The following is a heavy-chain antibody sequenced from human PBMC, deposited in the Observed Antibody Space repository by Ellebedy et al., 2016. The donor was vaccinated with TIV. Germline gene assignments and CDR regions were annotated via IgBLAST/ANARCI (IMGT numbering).Heavy chain of an antibody. Sequence: GESLKISCKGSVYSFTSYWIGWVRQTPGKGLEWMGIIYPGDSDTRYSPSFQGQVTISADKSISTAYLQWRSLKASDTAMYYCARGAGGSRSTEYFQHWGQGTLVTVSS. D-gene: IGHD3-16*01. CDR3: ARGAGGSRSTEYFQH. CDR2: IYPGDSDT. V-gene: IGHV5-51*01. CDR1: VYSFTSYW. J-gene: IGHJ1*01.